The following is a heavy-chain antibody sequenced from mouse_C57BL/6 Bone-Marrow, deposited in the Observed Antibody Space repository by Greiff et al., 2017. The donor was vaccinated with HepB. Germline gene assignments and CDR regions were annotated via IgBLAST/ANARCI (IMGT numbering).Heavy chain of an antibody. V-gene: IGHV5-6*01. CDR1: GFTFSSYG. CDR2: ISSGGSYT. CDR3: ARSSMDY. J-gene: IGHJ4*01. Sequence: EVQLVESGGDLVKPGGSLKLSCAASGFTFSSYGMSWVRQTPDKRLEWVATISSGGSYTYYPDGVKGRFTISRDNAKNTLYLQMSSLKSEDTAMYYCARSSMDYWGQGTSVTVSS.